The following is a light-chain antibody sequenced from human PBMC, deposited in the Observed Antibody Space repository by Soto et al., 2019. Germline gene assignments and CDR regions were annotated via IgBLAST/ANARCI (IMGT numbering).Light chain of an antibody. CDR3: HSHAATNTFV. J-gene: IGLJ1*01. Sequence: QSALTQPRSVSGSPGQSVTISCTGTSSDIGGYHYVSWYQQHPGKAPQLMIYDVTQRPSGVPDRFSGSKSGNTASLTISGLQADDEADYYWHSHAATNTFVLGTGTKLTVL. CDR1: SSDIGGYHY. V-gene: IGLV2-11*01. CDR2: DVT.